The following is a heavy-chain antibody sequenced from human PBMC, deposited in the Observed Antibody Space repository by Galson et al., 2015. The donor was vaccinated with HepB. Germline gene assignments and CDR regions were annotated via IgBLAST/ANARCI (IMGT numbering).Heavy chain of an antibody. V-gene: IGHV3-23*01. CDR3: AKEEGWQTFAEDAFDI. D-gene: IGHD6-19*01. CDR1: GFTFSSYA. CDR2: ISGSGGST. J-gene: IGHJ3*02. Sequence: SLRLSCAASGFTFSSYAMSWVRQAPGKGLEWVSAISGSGGSTYYADSVKGRFTISRDNSKNTLYLQMNSLRAEDTAVYYCAKEEGWQTFAEDAFDIWGQGTMVTVSS.